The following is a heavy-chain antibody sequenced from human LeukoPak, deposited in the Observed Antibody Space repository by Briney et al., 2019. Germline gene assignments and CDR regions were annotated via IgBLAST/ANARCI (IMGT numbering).Heavy chain of an antibody. V-gene: IGHV3-30*14. CDR2: ISYDGSQI. CDR3: ARARDTSGYGAIDF. Sequence: GRSLRLSCAASGFIFSNFAMHWVRQAPGKGMEWEAVISYDGSQINYADSVKGRFTISRDNSKNTLYLQMNSLSAEDTALYYCARARDTSGYGAIDFWGQGTLVTVSS. D-gene: IGHD3-22*01. CDR1: GFIFSNFA. J-gene: IGHJ4*02.